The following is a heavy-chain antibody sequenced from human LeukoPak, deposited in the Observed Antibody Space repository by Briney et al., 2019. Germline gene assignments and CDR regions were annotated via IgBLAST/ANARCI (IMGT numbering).Heavy chain of an antibody. CDR1: GFTFSSYW. D-gene: IGHD3-10*01. Sequence: GGSLRLSCAASGFTFSSYWMSWVRQAPGKGLEWVANIKQDGSEKYYVDSVKGRFTISRDNAKNSLYLQMNSLRAEDTAVYYCARLYYGSGSYYNEPSDYWGQGTLVIVSS. CDR2: IKQDGSEK. J-gene: IGHJ4*02. CDR3: ARLYYGSGSYYNEPSDY. V-gene: IGHV3-7*01.